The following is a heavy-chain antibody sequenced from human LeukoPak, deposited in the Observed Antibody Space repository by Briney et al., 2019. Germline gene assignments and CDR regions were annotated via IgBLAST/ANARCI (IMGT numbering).Heavy chain of an antibody. CDR3: ARSIGPLNYFDY. V-gene: IGHV1-69*05. CDR2: IIPIFGTA. CDR1: GGTFSSYA. D-gene: IGHD2-21*01. Sequence: SVTVSCKASGGTFSSYAISWVRQAPGQGLEWMGGIIPIFGTANYAQKFQGRVTITTDESTSTAYMELSSLRSEDTAVYYCARSIGPLNYFDYWGQGTLVTVSS. J-gene: IGHJ4*02.